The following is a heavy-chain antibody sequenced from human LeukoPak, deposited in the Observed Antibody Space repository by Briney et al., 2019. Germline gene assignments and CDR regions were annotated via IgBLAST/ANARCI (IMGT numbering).Heavy chain of an antibody. Sequence: SETLSLTCTVSGGSISSSSYYWGWIRQPPGKGLEWIGRIYYSGSTYYNPSLKSRVTISVDTSKNQFSLKLSSVTAADTAVYYCARDGSGSGRDYDFWSGYYPERFDPWGQGTLVTVSS. J-gene: IGHJ5*02. D-gene: IGHD3-3*01. CDR2: IYYSGST. CDR3: ARDGSGSGRDYDFWSGYYPERFDP. CDR1: GGSISSSSYY. V-gene: IGHV4-39*07.